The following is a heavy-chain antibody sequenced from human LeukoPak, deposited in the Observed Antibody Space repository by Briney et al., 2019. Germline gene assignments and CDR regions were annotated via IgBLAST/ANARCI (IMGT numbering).Heavy chain of an antibody. D-gene: IGHD5-12*01. Sequence: PGWSLTLSCAASGFTFSSYAMSWVRQAPGKGVEGVSAISGSGCSTYYADSVKGRFTISRDNSKNKLYLQMNSLRAEGTAVYYWAKGAREYSGDDDYFVDWGQGSLVTVSS. V-gene: IGHV3-23*01. CDR1: GFTFSSYA. J-gene: IGHJ4*02. CDR3: AKGAREYSGDDDYFVD. CDR2: ISGSGCST.